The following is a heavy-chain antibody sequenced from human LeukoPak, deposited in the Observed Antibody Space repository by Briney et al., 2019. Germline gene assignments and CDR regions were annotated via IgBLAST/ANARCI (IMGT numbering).Heavy chain of an antibody. CDR1: GFTFSSYG. J-gene: IGHJ4*02. Sequence: GGSLRLSCAASGFTFSSYGMHWVRQAPGKGLEWVSSISSSSSYIYYADSVKGRFTISRDNAKNSLYLQMNSLRAEDTAVYYCASSLAGSIDYWGQGTLVTVSS. CDR2: ISSSSSYI. V-gene: IGHV3-21*01. D-gene: IGHD2-15*01. CDR3: ASSLAGSIDY.